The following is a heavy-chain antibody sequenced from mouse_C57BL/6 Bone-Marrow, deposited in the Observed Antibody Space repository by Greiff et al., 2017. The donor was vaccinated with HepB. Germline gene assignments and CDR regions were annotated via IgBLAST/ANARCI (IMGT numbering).Heavy chain of an antibody. CDR3: ARGGSSPSYAMDY. J-gene: IGHJ4*01. CDR1: GYTFTSYW. D-gene: IGHD1-1*01. CDR2: IHPNSGST. V-gene: IGHV1-64*01. Sequence: QVQLQQPGAELVKPGASVKLSCKASGYTFTSYWMHWVKQRPGQGLEWIGMIHPNSGSTNYNEKFKSKATLTVDKSSSTAYMQLSSLTSEDSAVYYCARGGSSPSYAMDYWGQGTSVTVSS.